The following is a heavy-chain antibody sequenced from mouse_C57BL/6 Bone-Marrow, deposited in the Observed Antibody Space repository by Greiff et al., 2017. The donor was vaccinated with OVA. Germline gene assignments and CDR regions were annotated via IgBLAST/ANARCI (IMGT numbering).Heavy chain of an antibody. D-gene: IGHD1-1*01. CDR2: IRSKSNNYAT. V-gene: IGHV10-1*01. CDR1: GFSFNTYA. J-gene: IGHJ1*03. Sequence: EVMLVESGGGLVQPKGSLKLSCAASGFSFNTYAMNWVRQAPGKGLEWVARIRSKSNNYATYYADSVKDRFTISRDDSESMLYLQMNNLKTEDTAMYYCVRTGYYYGWYFDVWGTGTTVTVSS. CDR3: VRTGYYYGWYFDV.